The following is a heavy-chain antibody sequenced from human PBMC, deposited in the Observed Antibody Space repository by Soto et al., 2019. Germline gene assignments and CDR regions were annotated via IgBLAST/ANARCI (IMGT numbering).Heavy chain of an antibody. CDR3: VKDRRTEAYGMEV. CDR1: GFTFSSYG. J-gene: IGHJ6*02. V-gene: IGHV3-30*18. CDR2: ISHDGTRK. Sequence: QVQLVESGGGVVQPGRSLRLSCAASGFTFSSYGMHWVRQAPSRGLEWVAVISHDGTRKHYGDSVKGRLTISRDNSQNTVYLQMNSLRAEDTAVYYCVKDRRTEAYGMEVWGQGTTVTVSS. D-gene: IGHD2-21*01.